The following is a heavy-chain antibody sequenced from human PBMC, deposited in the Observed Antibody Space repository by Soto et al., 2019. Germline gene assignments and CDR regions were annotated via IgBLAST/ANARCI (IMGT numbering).Heavy chain of an antibody. V-gene: IGHV3-30*18. CDR3: AKDLPGWLPSTTSSRY. CDR2: ISIDGSNK. CDR1: GFTFNNYG. Sequence: QEQLVESGGGVVQPGRSLRLSCVTSGFTFNNYGMHWVRQAPGKGLEWVAFISIDGSNKYYGDSVKGRFTISRDNSKKTLYLQMSSLRGEDTAVYYCAKDLPGWLPSTTSSRYWGQGTLVTVSS. D-gene: IGHD2-15*01. J-gene: IGHJ4*02.